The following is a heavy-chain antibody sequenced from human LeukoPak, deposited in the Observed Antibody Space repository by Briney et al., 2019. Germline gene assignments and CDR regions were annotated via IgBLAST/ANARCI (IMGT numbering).Heavy chain of an antibody. D-gene: IGHD4-17*01. Sequence: GGSLRLSCAASGFTFSSYVMSWVRQAPGKGLDWVSGISGSGGTTYYADSVKGRFTISRDNSKNTLYLQMNSLRPEDTAIYYCARDSSTTVTTKGGPRRSFDYWGLGTLVTVSS. J-gene: IGHJ4*02. CDR2: ISGSGGTT. V-gene: IGHV3-23*01. CDR1: GFTFSSYV. CDR3: ARDSSTTVTTKGGPRRSFDY.